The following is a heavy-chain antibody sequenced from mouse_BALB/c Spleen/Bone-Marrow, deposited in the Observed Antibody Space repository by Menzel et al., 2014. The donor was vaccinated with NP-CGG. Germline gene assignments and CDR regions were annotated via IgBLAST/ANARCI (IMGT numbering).Heavy chain of an antibody. V-gene: IGHV1-47*01. Sequence: VQLQESGAELVKPGASVKMSCKAFGYTFTTYPIEWMKQNHGKSLEWIGNFHPYNDDTKYNENFKGKAKLTVEKSSSTFCLGIRRFTSDDSGFYYCARGGGFAYWGQGTLVTVSA. CDR2: FHPYNDDT. J-gene: IGHJ3*01. CDR1: GYTFTTYP. CDR3: ARGGGFAY.